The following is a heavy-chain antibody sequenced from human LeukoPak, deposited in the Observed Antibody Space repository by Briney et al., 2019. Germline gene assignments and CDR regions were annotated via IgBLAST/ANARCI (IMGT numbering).Heavy chain of an antibody. J-gene: IGHJ4*02. V-gene: IGHV1-2*02. Sequence: EASVKVSCKASGYTFTGYYMHWVRQAPGQGLEWMGWINPNSGGTNYAQKFQGRATMTRDTSISTAYMELSRLRSDDTAVYYCAREPAPISGWFESYYFDYWGQGTLVTVSS. D-gene: IGHD3-10*01. CDR2: INPNSGGT. CDR1: GYTFTGYY. CDR3: AREPAPISGWFESYYFDY.